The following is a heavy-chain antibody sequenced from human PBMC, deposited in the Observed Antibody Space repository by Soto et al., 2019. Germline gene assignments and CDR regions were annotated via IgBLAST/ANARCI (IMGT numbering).Heavy chain of an antibody. CDR3: ASGLLYGDYRL. CDR1: GGSISSYY. D-gene: IGHD4-17*01. CDR2: IYYSGST. J-gene: IGHJ4*02. V-gene: IGHV4-59*01. Sequence: PSETLSLTCTVSGGSISSYYWSWIRQPPGKGLEWIGYIYYSGSTNYNPSLKSRVTISVDTSKNQFSLKLCSVTAADTAVYYCASGLLYGDYRLWGQGTLVTVSS.